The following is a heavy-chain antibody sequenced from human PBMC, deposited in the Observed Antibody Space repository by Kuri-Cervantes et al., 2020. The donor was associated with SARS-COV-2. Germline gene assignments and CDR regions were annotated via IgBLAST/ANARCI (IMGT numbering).Heavy chain of an antibody. D-gene: IGHD6-13*01. CDR3: AIAAAEFFDY. J-gene: IGHJ4*02. Sequence: GGSLRLSCAASGFSFSSYAMSWVRQAPGKGLEWVSAISGSGDNTYYADSVKGRFTISRDNSKNTLYLQMNSLRAEDTAVYYCAIAAAEFFDYWGQGTLVTVSS. CDR1: GFSFSSYA. CDR2: ISGSGDNT. V-gene: IGHV3-23*01.